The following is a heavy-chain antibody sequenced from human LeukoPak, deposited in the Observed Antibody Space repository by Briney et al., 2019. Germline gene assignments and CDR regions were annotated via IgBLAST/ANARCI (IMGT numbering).Heavy chain of an antibody. J-gene: IGHJ6*02. CDR3: ARVPGIAAAGRDYYYYGMDV. Sequence: GGSLRLSCAASGFTFSSYWMHWVRQAPGKGLVWVSRINSDGSSTSYADSVKGRFTISRDNAKNTLYLQMNSLRAEDTAVYYCARVPGIAAAGRDYYYYGMDVWGQGTTVTVSS. D-gene: IGHD6-13*01. CDR1: GFTFSSYW. V-gene: IGHV3-74*01. CDR2: INSDGSST.